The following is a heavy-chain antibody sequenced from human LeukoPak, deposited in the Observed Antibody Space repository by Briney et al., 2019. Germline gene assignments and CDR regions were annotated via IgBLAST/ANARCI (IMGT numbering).Heavy chain of an antibody. D-gene: IGHD3-22*01. Sequence: GGSLTLSCAVSEFIFNKYAMNWVRQAPGKGLEWVSSISASGDFTYDADSVKGRFTISRDNSKNTLYLQMNSLRAEDTAVYYCAKEYYYDSSGLYYFDYWGQGTLVTVSS. J-gene: IGHJ4*02. CDR3: AKEYYYDSSGLYYFDY. CDR1: EFIFNKYA. V-gene: IGHV3-23*01. CDR2: ISASGDFT.